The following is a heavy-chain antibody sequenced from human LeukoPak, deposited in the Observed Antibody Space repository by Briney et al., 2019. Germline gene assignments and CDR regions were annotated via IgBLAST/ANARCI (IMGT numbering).Heavy chain of an antibody. Sequence: ETLSLTCAVYGGSFSGYYWSWIRQPPGKGLEWIGEINHSGSTNYNPSLKSRVTMSVDTSKNQFSLKLSSVTAADTAVYYCARDAAPYYYGSGIFRKNNWFDPWGQGTLVTVSS. J-gene: IGHJ5*02. CDR2: INHSGST. D-gene: IGHD3-10*01. V-gene: IGHV4-34*01. CDR1: GGSFSGYY. CDR3: ARDAAPYYYGSGIFRKNNWFDP.